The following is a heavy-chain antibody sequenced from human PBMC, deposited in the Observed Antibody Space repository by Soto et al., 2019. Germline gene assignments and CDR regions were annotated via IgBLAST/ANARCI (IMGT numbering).Heavy chain of an antibody. V-gene: IGHV1-69*08. CDR2: VIPLLDAS. CDR1: GATFNDYT. D-gene: IGHD2-15*01. Sequence: QVQLVQSGAEVKKPGSSVRISCAASGATFNDYTFTWVRRAPGQGLEWMGRVIPLLDASNNAEKFQDRVTITADRSTSTVYMELSGLKSEDSAIYYCASGKSQMTQDRMGFYYYMDVWGKGTTVIVSS. J-gene: IGHJ6*03. CDR3: ASGKSQMTQDRMGFYYYMDV.